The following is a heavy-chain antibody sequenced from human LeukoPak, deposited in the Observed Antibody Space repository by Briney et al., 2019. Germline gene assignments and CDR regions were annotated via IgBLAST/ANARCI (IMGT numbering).Heavy chain of an antibody. CDR3: ARDGYSFGHDFDY. CDR1: GFTFSSYW. V-gene: IGHV3-74*01. D-gene: IGHD5-18*01. J-gene: IGHJ4*02. CDR2: IKSDGSST. Sequence: PGGSLRLSCAASGFTFSSYWMHWVRHTPGKGLVWVSRIKSDGSSTSYADSVRGRFTISRDNAKNTLYLQMNSLRAEDTAVYYCARDGYSFGHDFDYWGQGTLVTVSS.